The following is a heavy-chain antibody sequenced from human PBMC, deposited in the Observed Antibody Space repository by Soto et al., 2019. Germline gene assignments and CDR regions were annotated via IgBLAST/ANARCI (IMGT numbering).Heavy chain of an antibody. V-gene: IGHV3-15*07. Sequence: GGSLRLSCAASGFTFSNAWMNWVRQAPGKGLEWVGRIKSKTDGGTTDYAAPVKGRFTISRDDSKNTLYLQMNSLKTEDTAVYYCTTTLWFGENPKSDYWGQGTLVTVSS. J-gene: IGHJ4*02. CDR3: TTTLWFGENPKSDY. D-gene: IGHD3-10*01. CDR1: GFTFSNAW. CDR2: IKSKTDGGTT.